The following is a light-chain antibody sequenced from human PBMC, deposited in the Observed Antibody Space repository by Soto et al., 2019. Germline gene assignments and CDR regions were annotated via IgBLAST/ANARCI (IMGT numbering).Light chain of an antibody. CDR3: RQHNSFPIT. CDR2: AAS. Sequence: DIQLTQSPIFLSASVGDRVTITCRASQGIGSYLVWYQQKAGTAPKSLLYAASTLQTGVPSRFSGSGSGTEFTLTISSLQPEDSATYYCRQHNSFPITFGQWTRLDIK. CDR1: QGIGSY. V-gene: IGKV1-9*01. J-gene: IGKJ5*01.